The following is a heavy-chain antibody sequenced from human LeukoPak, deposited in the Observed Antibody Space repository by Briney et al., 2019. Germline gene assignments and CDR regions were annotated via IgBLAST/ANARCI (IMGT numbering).Heavy chain of an antibody. J-gene: IGHJ4*02. CDR3: AKGELGLWFDY. D-gene: IGHD5-18*01. CDR1: RFTFSSYG. V-gene: IGHV3-30*18. Sequence: GMSLRLPCAASRFTFSSYGMHWVREAPGKGLEWVALISYDGSNKYYADSVKGRYTISRDNSKNTLYLQMNSLRAEDTAVYYCAKGELGLWFDYWGQGTLVTVSS. CDR2: ISYDGSNK.